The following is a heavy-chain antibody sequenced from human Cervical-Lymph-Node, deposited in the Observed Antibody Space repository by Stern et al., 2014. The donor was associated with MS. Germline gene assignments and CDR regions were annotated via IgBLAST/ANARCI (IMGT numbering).Heavy chain of an antibody. V-gene: IGHV3-9*01. J-gene: IGHJ5*02. D-gene: IGHD3-16*01. CDR2: LGWNSEGR. CDR3: AKADDYAAGIDA. CDR1: GFKFDDFA. Sequence: MQLVQSGGGMVQPGRSLRLSCEASGFKFDDFAMPWVRQAPGKGLEWVSGLGWNSEGRGYADSVQGRFTISRDNAKSSLYLQMNSLAAEDTALYYCAKADDYAAGIDAWGQGTLVVVSS.